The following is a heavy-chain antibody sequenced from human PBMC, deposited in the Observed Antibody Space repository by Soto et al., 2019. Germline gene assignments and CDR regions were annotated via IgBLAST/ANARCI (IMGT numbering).Heavy chain of an antibody. CDR1: GYSFSTYS. CDR3: PTWRSSNWFDS. V-gene: IGHV5-51*01. Sequence: GESLKISCKGSGYSFSTYSIGWVRQMPGKGLEWMGNIHSGDSNARYSPSFQGQVTISVDKSINTAYMQWSSLKDSDTALYYCPTWRSSNWFDSWGQGPLSTASS. J-gene: IGHJ5*01. D-gene: IGHD4-4*01. CDR2: IHSGDSNA.